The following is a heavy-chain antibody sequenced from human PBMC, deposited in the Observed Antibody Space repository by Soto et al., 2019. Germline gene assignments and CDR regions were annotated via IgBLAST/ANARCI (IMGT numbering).Heavy chain of an antibody. D-gene: IGHD3-3*01. V-gene: IGHV3-21*01. J-gene: IGHJ6*02. CDR2: ISSSSTYT. CDR1: GFTFSSYS. CDR3: ARDFWSGYYTRDYHYGMDV. Sequence: PVGSLRLSCAASGFTFSSYSLNWVRQAPGKGLEWVSSISSSSTYTYYADSVKGRFTISRDNAKSSLYLEMNSLRAEDTAVYYCARDFWSGYYTRDYHYGMDVWGQGTTVTVSS.